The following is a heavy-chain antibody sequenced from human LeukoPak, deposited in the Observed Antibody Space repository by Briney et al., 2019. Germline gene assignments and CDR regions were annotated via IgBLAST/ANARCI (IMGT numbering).Heavy chain of an antibody. D-gene: IGHD2-15*01. V-gene: IGHV1-69*13. CDR3: ALGKGYCSGGSCYSFDY. CDR2: IIPIFSTA. J-gene: IGHJ4*02. Sequence: SVKVSCKASGGTFSSYAISWVRQAPGQGLEWMGGIIPIFSTANYAQKFQGRVTITADESTSTAYMELSSLRSEDTAVYYCALGKGYCSGGSCYSFDYWGQGTLVTVSS. CDR1: GGTFSSYA.